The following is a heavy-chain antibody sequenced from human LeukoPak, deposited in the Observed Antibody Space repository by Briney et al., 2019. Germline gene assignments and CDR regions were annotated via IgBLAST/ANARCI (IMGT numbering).Heavy chain of an antibody. CDR1: GFTFSSYA. CDR2: ISGSGGST. CDR3: AKDHVVVVVAAFDDAFDI. Sequence: PGRSLRLSCAASGFTFSSYAMSWVRQAPGKGLEWVSAISGSGGSTYYADSVKGRFTISRDNSKNTLYLQMNSLRAEDTAVYYCAKDHVVVVVAAFDDAFDIWGQGTMVTVSS. V-gene: IGHV3-23*01. J-gene: IGHJ3*02. D-gene: IGHD2-15*01.